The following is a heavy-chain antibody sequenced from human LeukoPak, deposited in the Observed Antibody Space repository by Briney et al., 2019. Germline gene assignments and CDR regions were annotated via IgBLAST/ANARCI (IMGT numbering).Heavy chain of an antibody. CDR2: ISSSSSYI. V-gene: IGHV3-21*01. J-gene: IGHJ4*02. D-gene: IGHD2-15*01. CDR1: GFTFSSYS. Sequence: PGGSLRLSCAASGFTFSSYSMNWVRQAPGKGLEWVSSISSSSSYIYYADSVKGRFTISRDNAKNSLYLQMNSLRAEHTAVYYCARGHCSGGSCYSVDYWGQGTLVTVSS. CDR3: ARGHCSGGSCYSVDY.